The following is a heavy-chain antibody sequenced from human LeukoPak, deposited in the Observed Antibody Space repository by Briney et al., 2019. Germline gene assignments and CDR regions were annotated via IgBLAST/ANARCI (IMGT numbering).Heavy chain of an antibody. Sequence: SQTLSLTCTVSGGSISSGHYYWNWVRQPAGKGLEWVGRISSSGRTTYSPSLKSRVTMSLDRSKNQFSLKVTSVTAADTAVYYCTIFVVADPDAFEIWGQGTMVTVSS. J-gene: IGHJ3*02. CDR2: ISSSGRT. D-gene: IGHD3-3*02. V-gene: IGHV4-61*02. CDR1: GGSISSGHYY. CDR3: TIFVVADPDAFEI.